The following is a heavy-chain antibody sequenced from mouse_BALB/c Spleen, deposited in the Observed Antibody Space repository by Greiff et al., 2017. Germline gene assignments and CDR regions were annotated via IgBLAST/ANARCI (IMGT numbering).Heavy chain of an antibody. CDR3: ARAGTGAFAY. J-gene: IGHJ3*01. D-gene: IGHD4-1*01. CDR2: IYPGDGDT. CDR1: GYAFSSYW. V-gene: IGHV1-80*01. Sequence: VQLQQSGAELVRPGSSVKLSCTASGYAFSSYWMNWVKQRPGQGLEWIGQIYPGDGDTYYTGKFKGKATLTEDKSTSTAYMQLSSLTSEDSAVYFCARAGTGAFAYWGQGTLVTVSA.